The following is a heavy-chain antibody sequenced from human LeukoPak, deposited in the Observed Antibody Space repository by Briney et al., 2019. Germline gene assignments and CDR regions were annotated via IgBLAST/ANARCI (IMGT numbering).Heavy chain of an antibody. CDR3: ARDLTTPNDY. D-gene: IGHD3-3*01. CDR2: IFIGGST. CDR1: GDSFSNYY. J-gene: IGHJ4*02. Sequence: SETLSLTCTVSGDSFSNYYWSWIRQPAGKGLEWIGRIFIGGSTNYNPSLKSRVTMSLDTSKNQFSLKLNSVTAADTAVYYCARDLTTPNDYWGQGTLVTVPS. V-gene: IGHV4-4*07.